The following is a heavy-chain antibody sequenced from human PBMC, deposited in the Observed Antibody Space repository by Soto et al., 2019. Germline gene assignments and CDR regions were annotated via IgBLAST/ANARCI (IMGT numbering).Heavy chain of an antibody. CDR2: ISSSSSYT. J-gene: IGHJ5*02. Sequence: GGSLRLSCAASGFTFSDYYMSWIRQAPGKGLEWVSYISSSSSYTNYADSVKGRFTISRDNAKNSLYLQMNSLRAEDTAVYYCARGGETTMVRGVITSWFDPWGQGTLVTVSS. D-gene: IGHD3-10*01. CDR1: GFTFSDYY. V-gene: IGHV3-11*03. CDR3: ARGGETTMVRGVITSWFDP.